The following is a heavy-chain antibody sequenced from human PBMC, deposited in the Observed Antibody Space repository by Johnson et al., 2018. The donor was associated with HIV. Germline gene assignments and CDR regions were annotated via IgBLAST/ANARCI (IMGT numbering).Heavy chain of an antibody. J-gene: IGHJ3*02. D-gene: IGHD5-24*01. Sequence: VQLVESGGGLFQPGGSLRLSCAASGFTFRSSWMSWVRQAPGKGLEWVANIKQDGSEKYYVDSVKGRFTISRDNAKNSLYLQMNSLRAEDTAVYYCARDLRWSYDAFDIWGQGTMVTVSS. CDR2: IKQDGSEK. CDR3: ARDLRWSYDAFDI. V-gene: IGHV3-7*01. CDR1: GFTFRSSW.